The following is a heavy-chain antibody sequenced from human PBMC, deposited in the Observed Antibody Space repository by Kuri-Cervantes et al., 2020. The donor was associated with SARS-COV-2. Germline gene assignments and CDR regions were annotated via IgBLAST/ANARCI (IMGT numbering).Heavy chain of an antibody. J-gene: IGHJ4*02. CDR3: AKDMESGGSYSTFDY. D-gene: IGHD2-15*01. CDR2: ISWNSGSI. V-gene: IGHV3-9*01. Sequence: LSLTCAASGFTFDDYAMHWVRQAPGKGLEWVSGISWNSGSIGYADSVKGRFTISRGNAKNSLYLQMNSLRAEDTALYYCAKDMESGGSYSTFDYWSQGTLVTVSS. CDR1: GFTFDDYA.